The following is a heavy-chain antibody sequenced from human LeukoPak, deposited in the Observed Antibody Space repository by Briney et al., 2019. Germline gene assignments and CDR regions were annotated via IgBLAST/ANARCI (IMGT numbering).Heavy chain of an antibody. CDR2: IRSKANSYAT. CDR3: TGRGSNFDY. CDR1: GFTFSGSA. D-gene: IGHD2-15*01. V-gene: IGHV3-73*01. Sequence: PGGSLRLSCAASGFTFSGSAMHWVRQASGKGLGWVGRIRSKANSYATAYAASVKGRFTISRDDSKNTAYLQMNSLKTEDTAVYYCTGRGSNFDYWGQGALVTVSS. J-gene: IGHJ4*02.